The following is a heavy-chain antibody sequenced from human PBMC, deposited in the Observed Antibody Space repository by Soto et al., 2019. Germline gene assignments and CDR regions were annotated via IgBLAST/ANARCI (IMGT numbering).Heavy chain of an antibody. D-gene: IGHD3-3*01. CDR1: GFTFSSYA. V-gene: IGHV3-23*01. Sequence: GGSLRLSCAASGFTFSSYAMSWVRQAPGKGLEWVSAISGSGGSTYYADSVKGRFTISRDNSKNTLYLQMNSLRAEDTAVYYCAKDGSPGGGLLRFLELFHFDYWGQGTLVTVSS. J-gene: IGHJ4*02. CDR3: AKDGSPGGGLLRFLELFHFDY. CDR2: ISGSGGST.